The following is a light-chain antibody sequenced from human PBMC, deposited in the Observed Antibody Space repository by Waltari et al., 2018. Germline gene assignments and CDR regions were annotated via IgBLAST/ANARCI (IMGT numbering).Light chain of an antibody. CDR1: QSINRY. V-gene: IGKV1-39*01. CDR3: QRSYSPPYT. Sequence: DIQMTQSPSSLSASVGDRVTITCRASQSINRYLNWYQHRSADAPKLLIYAASSLQCGVPSRFSGSGSGTDFTLTITSLQPEDFATYYCQRSYSPPYTFGQGTKLEIK. J-gene: IGKJ2*01. CDR2: AAS.